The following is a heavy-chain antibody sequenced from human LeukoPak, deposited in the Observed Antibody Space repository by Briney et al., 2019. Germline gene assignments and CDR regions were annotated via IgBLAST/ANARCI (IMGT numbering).Heavy chain of an antibody. Sequence: GESLRISFRTSGYHFPTYWIAWVRPMPGKGLEWVGVIYPDDSDAGYSPSFQGQVTISADKSISTAYLQWSSLKASDTAIYYCARHPPYYRGSRWFDPWGQGTLVTVSS. V-gene: IGHV5-51*01. CDR2: IYPDDSDA. CDR3: ARHPPYYRGSRWFDP. CDR1: GYHFPTYW. D-gene: IGHD3-10*01. J-gene: IGHJ5*02.